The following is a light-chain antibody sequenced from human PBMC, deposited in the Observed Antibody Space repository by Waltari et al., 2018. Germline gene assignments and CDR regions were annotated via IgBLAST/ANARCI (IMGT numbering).Light chain of an antibody. CDR3: QQYDNYPYT. CDR1: QSFLDW. J-gene: IGKJ2*01. CDR2: KTS. V-gene: IGKV1-5*03. Sequence: DIQMTQSPSTLSASVGDRVTITCRASQSFLDWLAWYQQKPGKAPKLLIYKTSSLKSGVPSRFSGSASGTEFTLTISSLQPDDFATYYCQQYDNYPYTFGQGTKLEIK.